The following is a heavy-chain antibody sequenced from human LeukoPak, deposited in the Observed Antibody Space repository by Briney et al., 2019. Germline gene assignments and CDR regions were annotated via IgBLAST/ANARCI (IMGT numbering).Heavy chain of an antibody. J-gene: IGHJ6*03. D-gene: IGHD4-11*01. CDR2: ISSSGSTI. CDR1: GFTFSDYY. CDR3: ATSNDRSSYYYYMDV. V-gene: IGHV3-11*04. Sequence: GGSLRLSCAASGFTFSDYYMSWLRQAPGKGLEWVSYISSSGSTIYYADSVKGRFTISMDNAKNSLYLQMNSLRAEDTAVYYCATSNDRSSYYYYMDVWGKGTTVTVSS.